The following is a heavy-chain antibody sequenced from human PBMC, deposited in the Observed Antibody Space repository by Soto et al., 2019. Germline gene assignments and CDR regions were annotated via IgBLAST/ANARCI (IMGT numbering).Heavy chain of an antibody. Sequence: QVQLVQSGAEVKKPGSSVKVSCKASGGTFSSYAISWVRQAPGQGLEWMGGIIPIFGTANYAQKFQGRVTITSDVSTSTAYMELSSLRSEDTAVYYCAGSDMATQRSYYYGMDVWGQGTTVTVSS. J-gene: IGHJ6*02. CDR1: GGTFSSYA. V-gene: IGHV1-69*05. CDR3: AGSDMATQRSYYYGMDV. CDR2: IIPIFGTA. D-gene: IGHD5-18*01.